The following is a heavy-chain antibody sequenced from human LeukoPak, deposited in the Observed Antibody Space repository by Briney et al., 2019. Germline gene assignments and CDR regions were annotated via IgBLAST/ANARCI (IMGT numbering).Heavy chain of an antibody. D-gene: IGHD3-22*01. CDR3: ARSYYYDSSGYSDP. CDR2: ISTYNENT. Sequence: GASVKVSCKASGYTFSTYGISWVRQAPGQGLEWMGWISTYNENTEYAQKFQGRVTMTTDTSTSTAYMELRSLRSDDTAVYYCARSYYYDSSGYSDPWGQGTLVTVSS. J-gene: IGHJ5*02. CDR1: GYTFSTYG. V-gene: IGHV1-18*01.